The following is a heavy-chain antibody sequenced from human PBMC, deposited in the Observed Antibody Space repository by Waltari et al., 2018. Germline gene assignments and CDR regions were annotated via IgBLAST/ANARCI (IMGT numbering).Heavy chain of an antibody. V-gene: IGHV4-39*01. CDR3: ARLSYHIVTGYGWFDP. D-gene: IGHD3-9*01. Sequence: VQLVESGGGSVQPGGSLRLSCAASGMTFSPYWMYWVRQAPGKGLEWIGIISYSGSTYYNPSLKSRVTISVDTSKNQFSLKLSSVTAADTAVYYCARLSYHIVTGYGWFDPWGLGTLVTVSS. CDR2: ISYSGST. J-gene: IGHJ5*02. CDR1: GMTFSPYW.